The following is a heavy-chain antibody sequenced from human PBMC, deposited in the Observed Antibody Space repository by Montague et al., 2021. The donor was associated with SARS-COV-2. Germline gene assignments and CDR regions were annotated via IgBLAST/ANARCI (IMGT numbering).Heavy chain of an antibody. CDR1: GDSVSSNSAT. CDR3: ARERWAVGVSFDY. D-gene: IGHD1-26*01. Sequence: CAISGDSVSSNSATWLWIRQSPSRGLEWLGRTYYRSRWSNDYAVSVGSRIIINPDTSTNQFSLQLSSVTPEDTAVYFCARERWAVGVSFDYWGQGTLVTVSS. J-gene: IGHJ4*02. CDR2: TYYRSRWSN. V-gene: IGHV6-1*01.